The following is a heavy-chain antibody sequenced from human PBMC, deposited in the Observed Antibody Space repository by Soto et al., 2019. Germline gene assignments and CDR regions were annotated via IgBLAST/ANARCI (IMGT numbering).Heavy chain of an antibody. CDR2: IIPIFGTA. V-gene: IGHV1-69*12. J-gene: IGHJ4*02. Sequence: QVQLVQSGAEVKKPGSSVKVSCKASGATFTSNAISWWRQAPGQGLEWMGGIIPIFGTANYAQKFRGRVTITADESTSTAYMELSSLRSEDTAVYYCAMRDTATVDYWGQGTLVTVSS. CDR1: GATFTSNA. CDR3: AMRDTATVDY. D-gene: IGHD5-18*01.